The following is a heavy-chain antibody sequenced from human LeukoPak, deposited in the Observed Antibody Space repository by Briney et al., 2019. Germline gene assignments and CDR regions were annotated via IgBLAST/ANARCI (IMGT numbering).Heavy chain of an antibody. CDR1: GFTFDDYA. J-gene: IGHJ4*02. CDR2: ISWNSGSI. D-gene: IGHD5-12*01. CDR3: AKDIADSGYDSGGCDY. V-gene: IGHV3-9*03. Sequence: GGSLRLSCAASGFTFDDYAMHWVRQAPGKGLEWVSGISWNSGSIGYADSVKGRFTISRDNAKNSLYLQMNSLRAEDMALYYCAKDIADSGYDSGGCDYWGQGTLVTVSS.